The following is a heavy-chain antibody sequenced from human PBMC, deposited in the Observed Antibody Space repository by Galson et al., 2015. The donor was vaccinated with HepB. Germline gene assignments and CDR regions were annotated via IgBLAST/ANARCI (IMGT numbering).Heavy chain of an antibody. CDR3: AREEVAGAVAGAYYYYGMDV. D-gene: IGHD6-19*01. J-gene: IGHJ6*02. CDR2: IWYDGSNK. Sequence: SLRLSCAASGFTFSSYGMHWVRQAPGKGLEWVAVIWYDGSNKYYADSVKGRFTISRDNSKNTLYLQMNSLRAEDTAVYYCAREEVAGAVAGAYYYYGMDVWGQGTTVTVSS. V-gene: IGHV3-33*08. CDR1: GFTFSSYG.